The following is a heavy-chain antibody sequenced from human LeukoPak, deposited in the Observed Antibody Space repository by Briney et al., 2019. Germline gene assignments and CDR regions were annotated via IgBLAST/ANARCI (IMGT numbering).Heavy chain of an antibody. D-gene: IGHD3-3*01. Sequence: INPNSGDTNYAQKFQGRVTMTRDTSISTAYMELSRLRSDDTAVYYCARDRGNYDPYYYMDVWGKGTTVTVSS. V-gene: IGHV1-2*02. CDR3: ARDRGNYDPYYYMDV. CDR2: INPNSGDT. J-gene: IGHJ6*03.